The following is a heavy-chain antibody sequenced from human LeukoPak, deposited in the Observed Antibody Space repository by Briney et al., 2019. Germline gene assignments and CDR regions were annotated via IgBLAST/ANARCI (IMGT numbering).Heavy chain of an antibody. V-gene: IGHV1-18*01. D-gene: IGHD1-26*01. J-gene: IGHJ4*02. CDR2: ISAYNGNT. CDR3: ARDLRAGNIVGATPFDY. CDR1: GHTFTSYG. Sequence: ASVKVSCKASGHTFTSYGISWVRQAPGQGLEWMGWISAYNGNTNYAQKLQGRVTMTTDTSTSTAYMELRSLRSDDTAVYYCARDLRAGNIVGATPFDYWGQGTLVTVSS.